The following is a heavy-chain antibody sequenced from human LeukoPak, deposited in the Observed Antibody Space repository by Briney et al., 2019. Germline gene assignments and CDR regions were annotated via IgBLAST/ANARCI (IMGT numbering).Heavy chain of an antibody. J-gene: IGHJ4*02. V-gene: IGHV4-59*01. CDR3: ARDRVRGNSNPFFDY. CDR1: GGSISSYY. Sequence: PSETLSLTCTVSGGSISSYYWSWIRQPPGKGLEWIGYIYYSGSTNYNPSLKSRVTISVDTSKNQFSLKLSSVTAADTAVYYYARDRVRGNSNPFFDYWGQGTLVTVSS. D-gene: IGHD4-11*01. CDR2: IYYSGST.